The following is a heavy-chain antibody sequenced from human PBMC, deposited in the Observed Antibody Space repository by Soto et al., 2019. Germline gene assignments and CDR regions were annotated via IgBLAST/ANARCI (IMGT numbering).Heavy chain of an antibody. CDR3: ARARHLQLWHTGNWFDP. V-gene: IGHV4-30-2*01. Sequence: QLQLQESGSGLVKPSQTLSLTCAVSGGSISSGGYSWSWIRQPPGKGLEWIGYIYHSGSTYYNPSLKSRVTISVDRSKNQFSLKLSSVTAADTAVYYCARARHLQLWHTGNWFDPWGQGTLVTVSS. D-gene: IGHD5-18*01. J-gene: IGHJ5*02. CDR2: IYHSGST. CDR1: GGSISSGGYS.